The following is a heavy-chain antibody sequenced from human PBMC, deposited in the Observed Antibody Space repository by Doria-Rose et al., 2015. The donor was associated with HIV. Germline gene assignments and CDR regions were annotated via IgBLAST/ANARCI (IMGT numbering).Heavy chain of an antibody. V-gene: IGHV4-34*01. J-gene: IGHJ3*02. Sequence: QVQLQESGAGLLKPSETLSLICAVYGPSFSGHYWTWIRQPPGKGLEWIGEINHNKSANYNPSLKSRVTISIDTSKKQFSLKLTSVTAADTALYYCARLRLENDAFDIRGQGTMVTVSS. CDR2: INHNKSA. CDR3: ARLRLENDAFDI. D-gene: IGHD1-1*01. CDR1: GPSFSGHY.